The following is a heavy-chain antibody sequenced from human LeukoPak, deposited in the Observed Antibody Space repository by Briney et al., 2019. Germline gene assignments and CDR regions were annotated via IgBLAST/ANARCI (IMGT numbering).Heavy chain of an antibody. CDR1: GGSFSGYY. J-gene: IGHJ6*02. Sequence: PSETLSLTCAVYGGSFSGYYWSWIRQPPGKGLEWIGEINHSGSTNYNPSLKSRVTISVDTSKNQFSLKVSSVSAADTGVYYCARIEIAAAGGDYYYGMDVWGQGTTVTVSS. D-gene: IGHD6-13*01. V-gene: IGHV4-34*01. CDR3: ARIEIAAAGGDYYYGMDV. CDR2: INHSGST.